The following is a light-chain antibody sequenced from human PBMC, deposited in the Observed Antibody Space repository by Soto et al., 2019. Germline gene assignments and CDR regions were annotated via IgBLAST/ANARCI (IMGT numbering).Light chain of an antibody. CDR3: QQRSNWPPALS. CDR2: DAS. V-gene: IGKV3-11*01. CDR1: QSVNNF. J-gene: IGKJ4*01. Sequence: VLTQSPATLSLSPGDRATLSCRASQSVNNFLAWYQQKPGQTPRLLIYDASKRATGIPGRFVGSGSGTDFTLTISSLAPEDFAVYYCQQRSNWPPALSFGGGTKVDIK.